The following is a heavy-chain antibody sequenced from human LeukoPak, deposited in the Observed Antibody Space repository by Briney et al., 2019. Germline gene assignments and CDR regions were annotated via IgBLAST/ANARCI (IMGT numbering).Heavy chain of an antibody. CDR2: IVVGSGHT. D-gene: IGHD7-27*01. V-gene: IGHV1-58*02. J-gene: IGHJ6*03. Sequence: SVKVSCKASGFTFISSAIQWVRQARGQRLEWIGWIVVGSGHTNYAQKFQGRVTMTRDTSISTAYMELSRLRSDDTAVYYCARRYSWGYYYYMDVWGKGTTVTVSS. CDR3: ARRYSWGYYYYMDV. CDR1: GFTFISSA.